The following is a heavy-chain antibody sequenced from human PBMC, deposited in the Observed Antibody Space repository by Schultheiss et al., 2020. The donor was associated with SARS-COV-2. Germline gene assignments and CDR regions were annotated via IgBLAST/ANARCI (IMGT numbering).Heavy chain of an antibody. CDR3: TRHPDYYDSSGALDY. V-gene: IGHV3-30*03. CDR2: ISYDGSNK. Sequence: GESLKISCAASGFTFSSYGMHWVRQAPGKGLEWVAVISYDGSNKYYADSVKGRFTISRDNSKNTAYLQMNSLKTEDTAVYYCTRHPDYYDSSGALDYWGQGTLVTVSS. J-gene: IGHJ4*02. D-gene: IGHD3-22*01. CDR1: GFTFSSYG.